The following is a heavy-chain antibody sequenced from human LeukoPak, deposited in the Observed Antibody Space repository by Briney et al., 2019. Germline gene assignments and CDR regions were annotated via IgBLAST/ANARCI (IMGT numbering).Heavy chain of an antibody. J-gene: IGHJ4*02. CDR1: GGSISSSIHY. CDR2: IYTSGST. CDR3: ATRKLGNDY. V-gene: IGHV4-61*05. Sequence: PSETLSLTCAVSGGSISSSIHYWAWIRQPPGKGLEWIGRIYTSGSTNYNPSLKSRVTISADTSKNQFSLKLYSVTAADTAVYYCATRKLGNDYWGQGTLVTVSS. D-gene: IGHD7-27*01.